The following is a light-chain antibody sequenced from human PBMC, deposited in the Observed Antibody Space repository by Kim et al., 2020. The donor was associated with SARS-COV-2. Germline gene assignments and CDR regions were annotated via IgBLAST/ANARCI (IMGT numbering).Light chain of an antibody. V-gene: IGLV3-1*01. Sequence: SVSAGQTAIIACSGDKLGNKYAYWYQRRPGQSPILVIFQDNKRPSGIPERFSGANSGNTATLTISGTQAMDEADYYCQTWDINTVVFGGGTQLTVL. CDR2: QDN. CDR3: QTWDINTVV. CDR1: KLGNKY. J-gene: IGLJ2*01.